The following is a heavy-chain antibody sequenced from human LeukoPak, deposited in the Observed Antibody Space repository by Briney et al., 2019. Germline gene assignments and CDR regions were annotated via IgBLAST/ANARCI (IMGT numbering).Heavy chain of an antibody. Sequence: GTSLRLSCAASGFTFSNFPMHWVRQAPGKGLEWVAAISSDGGITYYADSVKGRFSISRDNSKNTLYVEMNGLRAGDTAVYYCARDFIAAGRNYWGQGTLVTVSS. CDR2: ISSDGGIT. CDR1: GFTFSNFP. J-gene: IGHJ4*02. D-gene: IGHD6-13*01. CDR3: ARDFIAAGRNY. V-gene: IGHV3-30*04.